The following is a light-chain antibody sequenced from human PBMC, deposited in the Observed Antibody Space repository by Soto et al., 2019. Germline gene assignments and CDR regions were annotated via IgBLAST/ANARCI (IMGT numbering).Light chain of an antibody. CDR3: QQYGGSPRT. V-gene: IGKV3-20*01. J-gene: IGKJ1*01. CDR1: QSIANS. Sequence: EIVLTQSPGTLSLSQGERASLSCRASQSIANSLAWYQQKPGQAPRLLIFGASNRATGIPDRFSGSGSGTDFTLTISRLEPEDFAVYHCQQYGGSPRTFGQGTNVEPK. CDR2: GAS.